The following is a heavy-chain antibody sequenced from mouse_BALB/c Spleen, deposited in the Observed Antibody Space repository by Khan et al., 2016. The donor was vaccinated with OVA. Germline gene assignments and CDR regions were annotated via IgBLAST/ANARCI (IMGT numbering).Heavy chain of an antibody. J-gene: IGHJ3*01. V-gene: IGHV5-12*02. D-gene: IGHD1-1*02. Sequence: EVELVESGGGLMQPGGSLTLSCATSGFTFTDYDMYWVRQTPEKRLEWVAYISNRGGTPYYSDTVRGRFTFSRDNATNTPYLQMSSLKSEDTAMYYCARGGDGGGLAYWGQGTLVTVSA. CDR1: GFTFTDYD. CDR3: ARGGDGGGLAY. CDR2: ISNRGGTP.